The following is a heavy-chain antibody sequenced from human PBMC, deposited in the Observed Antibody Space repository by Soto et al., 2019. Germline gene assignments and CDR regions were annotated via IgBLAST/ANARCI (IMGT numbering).Heavy chain of an antibody. Sequence: PSETLSLTCTVSGGSINNHYWSWIRQPPGKGLEWIGYVYYSGITNYNPSLKSRVTISVDTSKNQFSLKLSSVTAADTAVYYCARASGDYPYYYYYMDVWGKGTTVTVSS. D-gene: IGHD4-17*01. CDR3: ARASGDYPYYYYYMDV. CDR2: VYYSGIT. J-gene: IGHJ6*03. CDR1: GGSINNHY. V-gene: IGHV4-59*11.